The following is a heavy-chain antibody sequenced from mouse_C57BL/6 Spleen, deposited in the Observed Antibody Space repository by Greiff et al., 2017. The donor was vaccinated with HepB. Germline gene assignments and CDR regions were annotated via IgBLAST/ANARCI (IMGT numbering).Heavy chain of an antibody. V-gene: IGHV1-82*01. Sequence: VKLMESGPELVKPGASVKISCKASGYAFSSSWMNWVKQRPGKGLEWIGRIYPGDGDTNYNGKFKGKATLTADKSSSTAYMQLSSLTSEDSAVYFCAREGYTYWGQGTSVTVSS. D-gene: IGHD3-1*01. CDR2: IYPGDGDT. J-gene: IGHJ4*01. CDR1: GYAFSSSW. CDR3: AREGYTY.